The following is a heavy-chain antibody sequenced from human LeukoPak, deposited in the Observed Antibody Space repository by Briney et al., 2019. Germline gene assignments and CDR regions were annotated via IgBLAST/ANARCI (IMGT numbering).Heavy chain of an antibody. V-gene: IGHV4-61*01. D-gene: IGHD3-10*01. CDR2: IYNGVNT. J-gene: IGHJ4*02. CDR3: ARDQGELWFGE. CDR1: GASFSSASY. Sequence: SETLSLTCTVSGASFSSASYWSWIRQPPGKGVEWIAHIYNGVNTNYNPSLKSRVTISVDTSKNQFSLRLNSVTAADTAVYYCARDQGELWFGEWGQGTLVTVSS.